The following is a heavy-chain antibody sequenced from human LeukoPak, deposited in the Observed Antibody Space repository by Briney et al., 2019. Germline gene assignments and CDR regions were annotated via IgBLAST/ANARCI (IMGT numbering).Heavy chain of an antibody. CDR1: GFTFSTYH. Sequence: GGSLRLSCVASGFTFSTYHMHWVRRAPGKGLEWVSYISSSSSYIYYADSVKGRFTISRDNAKNSLYLQMNSLRAEDTAVYYCASSIYDSWSWSAFDIWGQGTMVTVSS. J-gene: IGHJ3*02. CDR3: ASSIYDSWSWSAFDI. D-gene: IGHD1-26*01. V-gene: IGHV3-21*01. CDR2: ISSSSSYI.